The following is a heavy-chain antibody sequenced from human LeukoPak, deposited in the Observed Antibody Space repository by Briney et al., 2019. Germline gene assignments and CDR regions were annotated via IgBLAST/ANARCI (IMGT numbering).Heavy chain of an antibody. Sequence: ASVKVSCKASGYTFTGYYMHWLRQAPGQGLEWMGRINPNSGGTNYAQKFQGRVTMTRDTSISTAYMELSRLRSDDTAVYYCARVPPYYYDSSGYYFGYWGQGTLVTVSS. CDR1: GYTFTGYY. V-gene: IGHV1-2*06. CDR2: INPNSGGT. J-gene: IGHJ4*02. D-gene: IGHD3-22*01. CDR3: ARVPPYYYDSSGYYFGY.